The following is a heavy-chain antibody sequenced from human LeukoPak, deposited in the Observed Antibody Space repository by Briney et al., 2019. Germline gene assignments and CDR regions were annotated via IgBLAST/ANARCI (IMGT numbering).Heavy chain of an antibody. CDR2: IIPIFGTA. D-gene: IGHD3-10*01. CDR1: GGTFSSYA. Sequence: ASVKVSCKASGGTFSSYAISWVRQAPGQGLEWMGGIIPIFGTANYAQKFQGRVTITADESTSTAYMELSSLRSEDTAVYYCARGMVQGVMSGDAFDIWGQGTMVTVSS. J-gene: IGHJ3*02. CDR3: ARGMVQGVMSGDAFDI. V-gene: IGHV1-69*01.